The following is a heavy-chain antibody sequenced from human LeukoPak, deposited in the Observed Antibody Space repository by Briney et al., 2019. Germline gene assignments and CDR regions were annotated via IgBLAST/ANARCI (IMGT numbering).Heavy chain of an antibody. J-gene: IGHJ4*02. CDR1: GFTFSAYH. V-gene: IGHV3-30-3*01. CDR3: ARDFAAAAGNYYFDY. CDR2: ISYDGSNK. Sequence: GGSLRLSCASSGFTFSAYHMNWVRQAPGKGLEWVAVISYDGSNKYYADSVKGRFTISRDNSKNTLYLQMNSLRAEDTAVYYCARDFAAAAGNYYFDYWGQGTLVTVSS. D-gene: IGHD6-13*01.